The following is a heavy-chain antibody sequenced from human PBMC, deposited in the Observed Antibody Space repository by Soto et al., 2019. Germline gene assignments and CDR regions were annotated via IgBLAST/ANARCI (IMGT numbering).Heavy chain of an antibody. CDR1: GFTFSSYA. CDR3: ARVPTFDYYDSSGYYGAFDL. D-gene: IGHD3-22*01. J-gene: IGHJ3*01. CDR2: ISYDGSNK. Sequence: QVQLVESGGGVVQPGRSLRLSCAASGFTFSSYAMHWVRQAPGKGLEWVAVISYDGSNKYYADSVKGRFTISRDNSKNTLHLQMNSLRAEDTAVYYCARVPTFDYYDSSGYYGAFDLWGQGTMVTVSS. V-gene: IGHV3-30-3*01.